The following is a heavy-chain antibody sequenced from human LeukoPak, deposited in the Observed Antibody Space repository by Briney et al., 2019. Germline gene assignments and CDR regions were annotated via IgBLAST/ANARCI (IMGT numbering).Heavy chain of an antibody. D-gene: IGHD3-10*01. J-gene: IGHJ4*02. V-gene: IGHV4-34*01. Sequence: TSETLSLTCAVYGGSFSGYYWSWMRQPPGKGRECIGEINHSVRTKYNPSLKSRVTISVDTSKNHSSLKLSSVPAADTAVYYCARGRSYYYGSGSHFYWGQGTLVTVSS. CDR2: INHSVRT. CDR3: ARGRSYYYGSGSHFY. CDR1: GGSFSGYY.